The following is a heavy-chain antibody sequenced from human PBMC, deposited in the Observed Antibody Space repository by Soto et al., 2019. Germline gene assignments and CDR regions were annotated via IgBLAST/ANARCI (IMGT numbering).Heavy chain of an antibody. D-gene: IGHD3-22*01. CDR3: ARSYYDSHAFEVDP. V-gene: IGHV4-30-4*01. Sequence: PSETLSLTCTVSGGSISSGDYYWSWIRQPPGKGLEWIGYIYYSGSTYYNPSLKSRVTISVDTSKNQFSMKVTSVTASDTAVYYCARSYYDSHAFEVDPWGPGTLVTLSS. CDR1: GGSISSGDYY. J-gene: IGHJ5*02. CDR2: IYYSGST.